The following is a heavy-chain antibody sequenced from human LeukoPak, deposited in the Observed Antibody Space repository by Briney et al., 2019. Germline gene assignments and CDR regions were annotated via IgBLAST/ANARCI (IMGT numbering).Heavy chain of an antibody. J-gene: IGHJ4*02. CDR1: GGSISSGGYS. CDR2: IYHSGST. CDR3: ARGSGERWLQLYYFDY. Sequence: SQTLSLTCTVSGGSISSGGYSWSWIRQPPGKGLEWIGYIYHSGSTYYNPSLKSRVTTSVDRSKNQFSLKLSSVTAADTAVYYCARGSGERWLQLYYFDYWGQGTLVTVSS. D-gene: IGHD5-24*01. V-gene: IGHV4-30-2*01.